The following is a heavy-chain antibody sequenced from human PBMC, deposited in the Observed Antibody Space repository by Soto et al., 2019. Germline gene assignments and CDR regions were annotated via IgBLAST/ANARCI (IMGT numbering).Heavy chain of an antibody. CDR1: GFSLSNDGLG. Sequence: QVTLKESGPVLVKPTETLTLTCTVSGFSLSNDGLGVSWIRQPPGKALEWLAHILSNDEKFYSTSLKSRLTISKDTPKSQVVLIMTNMDPVDTGTYYCARMSPSPLVTTAYYGMDVWGQGTTVTVSS. V-gene: IGHV2-26*01. D-gene: IGHD4-4*01. J-gene: IGHJ6*02. CDR3: ARMSPSPLVTTAYYGMDV. CDR2: ILSNDEK.